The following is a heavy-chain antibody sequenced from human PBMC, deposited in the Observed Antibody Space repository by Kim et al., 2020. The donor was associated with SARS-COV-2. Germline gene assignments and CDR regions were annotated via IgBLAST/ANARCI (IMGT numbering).Heavy chain of an antibody. CDR3: ARTYLGYCSSTSCYPDWFDP. J-gene: IGHJ5*02. D-gene: IGHD2-2*01. CDR2: IYTSGST. CDR1: GGSISSYY. V-gene: IGHV4-4*07. Sequence: SETLSLTCTVSGGSISSYYWSWIRQPAGKGLEWIGRIYTSGSTNYNPSLKSRVTMSVDTSKNQFSLKLSSVTAADTAVYYCARTYLGYCSSTSCYPDWFDPWGQGTLVTVSS.